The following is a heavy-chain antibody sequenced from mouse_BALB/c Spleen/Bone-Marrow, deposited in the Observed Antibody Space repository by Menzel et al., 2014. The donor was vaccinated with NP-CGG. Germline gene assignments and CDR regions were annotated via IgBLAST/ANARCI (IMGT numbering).Heavy chain of an antibody. CDR1: GYTVTDYA. V-gene: IGHV1-67*01. CDR3: ATPPGGNPGYWYFDV. J-gene: IGHJ1*01. Sequence: VKLVESGAELVRPGVSVKISCKGSGYTVTDYAMHWVKQSHAKSPEWIGVISTYSGDARYNQKFKDKATMTVDKSSXTAYMELARLTSEDSAIYYCATPPGGNPGYWYFDVWGAGTTVTVSS. CDR2: ISTYSGDA. D-gene: IGHD2-1*01.